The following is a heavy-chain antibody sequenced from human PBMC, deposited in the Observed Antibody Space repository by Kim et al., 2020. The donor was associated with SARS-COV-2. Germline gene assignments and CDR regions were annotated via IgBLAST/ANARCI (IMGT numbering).Heavy chain of an antibody. CDR1: GGSISSSNW. CDR2: IYHSGST. D-gene: IGHD2-15*01. V-gene: IGHV4-4*02. Sequence: SETLSLTCAVSGGSISSSNWWSWVRQPPGKGLEWIGEIYHSGSTNYNPSLKSRVTISVDKSKNQFSLKLSSVTAADTAVYYCARISDYCSGGSCYSKFDPWGQGTLVTVSS. CDR3: ARISDYCSGGSCYSKFDP. J-gene: IGHJ5*02.